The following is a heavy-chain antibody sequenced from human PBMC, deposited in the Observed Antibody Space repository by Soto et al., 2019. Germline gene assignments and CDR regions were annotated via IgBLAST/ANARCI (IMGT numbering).Heavy chain of an antibody. D-gene: IGHD6-6*01. CDR1: GGSFSGYY. Sequence: SETLSLTCAVYGGSFSGYYWSWIRQPPGKGLEWIGEINHSGSTNYNPSLKSRVTISVDTSKNQFSLKLSSVTAADTAVYYCARANLAARVLGNWFDPWGQGTLVTVSS. CDR3: ARANLAARVLGNWFDP. J-gene: IGHJ5*02. V-gene: IGHV4-34*01. CDR2: INHSGST.